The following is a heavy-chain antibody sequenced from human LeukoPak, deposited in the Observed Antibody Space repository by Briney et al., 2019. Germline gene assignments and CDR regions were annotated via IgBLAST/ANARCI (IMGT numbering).Heavy chain of an antibody. CDR2: INPNSGGT. CDR1: GYTFTGYY. J-gene: IGHJ4*02. V-gene: IGHV1-2*02. CDR3: ARDLVVAATFNHFDY. Sequence: ASVKVSCKASGYTFTGYYMHWVRQAPGQGPEWMGWINPNSGGTNYAQKFQGGVTMTRDTSISTAYMELSRLRSDDTAVYYCARDLVVAATFNHFDYWGQGTLVTVSS. D-gene: IGHD2-15*01.